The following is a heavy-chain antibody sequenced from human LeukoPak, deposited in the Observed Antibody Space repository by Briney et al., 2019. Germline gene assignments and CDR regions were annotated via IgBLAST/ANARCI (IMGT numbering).Heavy chain of an antibody. Sequence: ASVKVSCKASGYTFTSYGISWVRQAPGQGLEWMGWISAYNGDTNYAQKLQGRVTMTTDTSTSTAYMELRSLRSDDTAVYYRATVESGYPYGMDVWGQGTTVTVSS. V-gene: IGHV1-18*01. J-gene: IGHJ6*02. CDR3: ATVESGYPYGMDV. CDR2: ISAYNGDT. CDR1: GYTFTSYG. D-gene: IGHD3-22*01.